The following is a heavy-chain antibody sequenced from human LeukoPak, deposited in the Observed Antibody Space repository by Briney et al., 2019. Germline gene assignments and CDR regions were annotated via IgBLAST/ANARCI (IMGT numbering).Heavy chain of an antibody. D-gene: IGHD1-20*01. CDR1: GFTVSSNY. CDR3: ARGPNWNDLYFDY. J-gene: IGHJ4*02. Sequence: GGSLRLSCAASGFTVSSNYMSWVRQAPGKGLEWVSVIYSGGSTYYADSVKGRFTISRDNAKNSLYLQMNSLRAEDTAVYYCARGPNWNDLYFDYWGQGTLVTVSS. V-gene: IGHV3-53*01. CDR2: IYSGGST.